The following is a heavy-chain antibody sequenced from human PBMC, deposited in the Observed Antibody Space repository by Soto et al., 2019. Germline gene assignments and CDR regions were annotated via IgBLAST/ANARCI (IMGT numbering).Heavy chain of an antibody. D-gene: IGHD3-16*01. CDR2: LHHSGRT. V-gene: IGHV4-4*02. J-gene: IGHJ3*02. CDR3: ARHHSFGFDI. CDR1: GGYIKNIYW. Sequence: QVLLQESGPGLVNPSGTLSLTCAVSGGYIKNIYWSWVRQPPGKGLEWIGQLHHSGRTDYSPSLKSRGTTSVDTSKNHFSLSLTSVTAADTAIDYCARHHSFGFDIWGQGTMVTVSS.